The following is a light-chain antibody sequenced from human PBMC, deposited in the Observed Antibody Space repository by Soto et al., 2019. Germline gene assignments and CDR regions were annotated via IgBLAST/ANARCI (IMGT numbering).Light chain of an antibody. Sequence: EIVMTQSPATLSVSPGERATLSCRASKSVSSNLAWYQQKPGQAPRLLISGASTRATGIPARFSGSGSGTEFTLTISSLQSEDFAVYYCQQYNNWPPWTFGQGTKVEIK. V-gene: IGKV3-15*01. J-gene: IGKJ1*01. CDR2: GAS. CDR3: QQYNNWPPWT. CDR1: KSVSSN.